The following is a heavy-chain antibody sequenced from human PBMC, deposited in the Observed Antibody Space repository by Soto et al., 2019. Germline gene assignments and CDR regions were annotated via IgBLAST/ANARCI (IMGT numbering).Heavy chain of an antibody. CDR2: IIPIFGTA. CDR3: ARVTEQQLAWWAFDY. V-gene: IGHV1-69*13. Sequence: ASVEVSCKASGGTFSSYAISWVRPATGQGLEWMGGIIPIFGTANYAQKFQGRVTITADESTSTAYMELSSLRSEDTAVYYCARVTEQQLAWWAFDYWGQGTPVTVS. D-gene: IGHD6-13*01. J-gene: IGHJ4*02. CDR1: GGTFSSYA.